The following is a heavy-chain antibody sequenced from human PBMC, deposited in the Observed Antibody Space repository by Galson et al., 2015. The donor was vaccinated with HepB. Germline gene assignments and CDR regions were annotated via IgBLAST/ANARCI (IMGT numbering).Heavy chain of an antibody. J-gene: IGHJ3*01. V-gene: IGHV3-48*01. CDR3: ARVKSGSFEVFDL. Sequence: SLRLSCAASGFTFSSYSMNWVRLPPGKGLEWVSYFHSATNTIYHADSVKGRFTISRDNSKNTLFLQMSSLRVEDTAVYYCARVKSGSFEVFDLWGQGTMVTVSS. CDR1: GFTFSSYS. D-gene: IGHD1-26*01. CDR2: FHSATNTI.